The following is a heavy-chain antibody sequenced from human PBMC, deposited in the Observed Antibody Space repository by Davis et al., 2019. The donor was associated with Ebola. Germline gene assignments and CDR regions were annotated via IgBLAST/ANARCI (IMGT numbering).Heavy chain of an antibody. J-gene: IGHJ4*02. D-gene: IGHD4-11*01. Sequence: GESLKISCAASGFAFRESWMHWVRQAPGRGLVWVSHINSDASSTTYADYVKGRFTISRDNAKNTVSLKMNSLRAEDTAIYYCARDVAYSNYDWGQGTLVTVSS. CDR3: ARDVAYSNYD. V-gene: IGHV3-74*01. CDR1: GFAFRESW. CDR2: INSDASST.